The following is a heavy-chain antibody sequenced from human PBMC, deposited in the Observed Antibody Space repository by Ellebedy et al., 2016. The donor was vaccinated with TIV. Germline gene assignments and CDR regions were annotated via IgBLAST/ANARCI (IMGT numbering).Heavy chain of an antibody. CDR3: ARFSSTKEGWLDP. D-gene: IGHD5/OR15-5a*01. CDR1: GGSISSSNW. CDR2: IYYSGST. V-gene: IGHV4-4*02. J-gene: IGHJ5*02. Sequence: SETLSLTCAVSGGSISSSNWWSWVRQPPGKGLEWIGEIYYSGSTYYNPSLKSRVTISVDTSKNQFSLKLNSVTVADTAVYYCARFSSTKEGWLDPWGQGTLVTVSS.